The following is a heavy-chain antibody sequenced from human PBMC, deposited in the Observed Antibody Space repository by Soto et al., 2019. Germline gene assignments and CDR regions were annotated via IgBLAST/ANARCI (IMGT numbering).Heavy chain of an antibody. J-gene: IGHJ4*02. D-gene: IGHD3-16*01. CDR2: IYSGGST. Sequence: EVPLVESGGGLVQPGGSLRLSCAASGFSDSSNSMNRVRRAPGKGLEWVALIYSGGSTYYADSVKGRFTISKDTSKNTLYLQVNSLRAEDMAVYYCATDRGGSLDYWGQGTLVTVSS. V-gene: IGHV3-66*01. CDR1: GFSDSSNS. CDR3: ATDRGGSLDY.